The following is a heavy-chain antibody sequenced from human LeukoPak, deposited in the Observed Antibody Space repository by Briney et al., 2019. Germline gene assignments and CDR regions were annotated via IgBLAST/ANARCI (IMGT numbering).Heavy chain of an antibody. Sequence: GGSLRLSCAASGFTFSDYYMSWIRQAPGKGLEWVSYISSSGSTIYYADSVKGRFTISRDNAKNSLYLQMNSLRAEDTAVYYCARSFQRIGRITIFGVVKNPLGYWGQGTLVTVSS. J-gene: IGHJ4*02. CDR2: ISSSGSTI. CDR3: ARSFQRIGRITIFGVVKNPLGY. CDR1: GFTFSDYY. D-gene: IGHD3-3*01. V-gene: IGHV3-11*01.